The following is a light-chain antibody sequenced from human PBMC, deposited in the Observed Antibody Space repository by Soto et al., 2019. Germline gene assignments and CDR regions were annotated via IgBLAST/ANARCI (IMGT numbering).Light chain of an antibody. J-gene: IGKJ5*01. V-gene: IGKV3-11*01. CDR1: QSVDSN. CDR2: GAS. CDR3: QQRSNWPPIT. Sequence: EIVLTQSPGTLSLSPGERATLSCRASQSVDSNLAWYQQKPGQAPRLLIYGASNRATGIPARFSGSGSGTDFTLTISSLEPEDFAVYYCQQRSNWPPITFGQGTRLEIK.